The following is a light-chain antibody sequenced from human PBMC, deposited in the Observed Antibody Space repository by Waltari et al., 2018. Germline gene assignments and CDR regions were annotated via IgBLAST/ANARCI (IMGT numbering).Light chain of an antibody. CDR1: QSISNW. J-gene: IGKJ4*01. V-gene: IGKV1-5*03. CDR3: QQYNSYSLLT. CDR2: YAS. Sequence: DIQMTHSPSTLSASVGDRFTITCRASQSISNWLAWYQQTPGKTPKLLIYYASTLESGVPSRFRGSGAWTEFTLTISSLQHDDFATYYCQQYNSYSLLTFGGGTKVEIK.